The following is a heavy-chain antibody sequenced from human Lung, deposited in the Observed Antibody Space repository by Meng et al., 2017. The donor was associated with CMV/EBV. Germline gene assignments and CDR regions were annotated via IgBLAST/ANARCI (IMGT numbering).Heavy chain of an antibody. CDR1: AYTFTGYY. Sequence: ASVXVSXKASAYTFTGYYIHWVRQAPGQGLEWMGWINPNSGGTSSAQKFQGRVTMTRDTSISTAYMELSSLTPDDTAMFYCARGSFHFTSKVVLTPGGDAFDLWXQGTMVTVSS. V-gene: IGHV1-2*02. CDR2: INPNSGGT. D-gene: IGHD4/OR15-4a*01. CDR3: ARGSFHFTSKVVLTPGGDAFDL. J-gene: IGHJ3*01.